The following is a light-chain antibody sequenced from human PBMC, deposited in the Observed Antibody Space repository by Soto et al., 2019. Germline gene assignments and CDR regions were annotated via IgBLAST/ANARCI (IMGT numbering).Light chain of an antibody. Sequence: EIQMTQSPSSLSASVGDRVTITCRASQAISNYLNWYQQRPGKAHNXLIFGAKTLQSGVPSRFSGSGYGTDLTITITTLQPEDVAIYDGQQCHATPLTFGQGTRLEIK. CDR3: QQCHATPLT. V-gene: IGKV1-39*01. J-gene: IGKJ5*01. CDR1: QAISNY. CDR2: GAK.